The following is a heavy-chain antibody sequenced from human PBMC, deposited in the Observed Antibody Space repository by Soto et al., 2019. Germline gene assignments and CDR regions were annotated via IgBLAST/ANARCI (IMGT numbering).Heavy chain of an antibody. V-gene: IGHV4-34*12. D-gene: IGHD3-10*02. J-gene: IGHJ3*01. CDR1: NSSLGAFH. CDR2: LIHGGST. CDR3: ARSPLSYDYVRQTWREVGDSFDV. Sequence: PSDTLSLTCAIYNSSLGAFHWTWIRQPPGKGLEWVGELIHGGSTNYNPSLKSRVTFSLDTSRSQFSLHLMSVTAADSAVYYCARSPLSYDYVRQTWREVGDSFDVWGRGTSVT.